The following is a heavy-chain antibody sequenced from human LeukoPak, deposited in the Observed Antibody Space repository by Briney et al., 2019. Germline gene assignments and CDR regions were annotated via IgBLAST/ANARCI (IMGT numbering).Heavy chain of an antibody. CDR2: FYNIGST. CDR3: ARHAGGYSFDY. J-gene: IGHJ4*02. V-gene: IGHV4-59*08. D-gene: IGHD5-18*01. Sequence: SETLSLSCTVSGDSISGYCWSWIRQPPEKGLEWIGCFYNIGSTNYNPSLKSRVTISVDTPKRQYSLKLTSMTAADTAVYYCARHAGGYSFDYWGQGTLVTVSS. CDR1: GDSISGYC.